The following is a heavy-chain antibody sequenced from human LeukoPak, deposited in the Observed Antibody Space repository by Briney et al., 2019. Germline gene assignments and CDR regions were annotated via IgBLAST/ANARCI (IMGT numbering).Heavy chain of an antibody. CDR2: MNPNSGNT. D-gene: IGHD3-9*01. Sequence: ASVKVSCKASGYTFTSYDINWVRQAPGQGLEWMGWMNPNSGNTGYAQKFQGRVTMTRNTSISTAYMELSSLRSEDTAVYYCARGRGRYFDWLLPTSHYFDYWGQGTLVTVSS. CDR3: ARGRGRYFDWLLPTSHYFDY. J-gene: IGHJ4*02. CDR1: GYTFTSYD. V-gene: IGHV1-8*01.